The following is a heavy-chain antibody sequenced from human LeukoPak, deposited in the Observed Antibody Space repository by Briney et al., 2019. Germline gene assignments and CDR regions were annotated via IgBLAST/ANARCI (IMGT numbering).Heavy chain of an antibody. V-gene: IGHV3-23*01. Sequence: GGSLRLSCAGSGFTLSSNPLSWVRQAPGKGLEWVSAINPSGGNTYYADSVRGRFTISRDNSKNTLYLQMNTLRAEDTAVYYCATTKQARRYFDYWGQGTLVTVSS. CDR3: ATTKQARRYFDY. CDR2: INPSGGNT. D-gene: IGHD1-1*01. CDR1: GFTLSSNP. J-gene: IGHJ4*02.